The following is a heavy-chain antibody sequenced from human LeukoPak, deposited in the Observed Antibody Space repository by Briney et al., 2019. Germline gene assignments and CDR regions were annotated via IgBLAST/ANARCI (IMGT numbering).Heavy chain of an antibody. CDR3: ARGDSSGAAPGNYYYYGMDV. CDR1: GGTFSSYA. CDR2: IIPIFGTA. J-gene: IGHJ6*02. Sequence: SVKVSCKASGGTFSSYAISWVRQAPGQGLEWMGGIIPIFGTANYAQKFQGRVTITRDTSASTAYMELSSLRSEDTAVYYCARGDSSGAAPGNYYYYGMDVWGQGTTVTVSS. D-gene: IGHD3-22*01. V-gene: IGHV1-69*05.